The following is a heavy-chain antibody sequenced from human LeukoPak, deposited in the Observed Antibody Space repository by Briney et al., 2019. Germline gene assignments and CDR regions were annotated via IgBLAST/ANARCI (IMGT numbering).Heavy chain of an antibody. J-gene: IGHJ4*02. V-gene: IGHV3-9*01. CDR2: ISWNSGSI. CDR1: GFTFDDSA. CDR3: AKDIERVGGSGWYPFFDY. Sequence: GGSLRLSCAASGFTFDDSAMHWVRQAPGKGLEWVSGISWNSGSIGYADSVKGRFTISRDNAKNSLYLQMNSLRAEDTALYYCAKDIERVGGSGWYPFFDYWGQGTLVTVSS. D-gene: IGHD6-19*01.